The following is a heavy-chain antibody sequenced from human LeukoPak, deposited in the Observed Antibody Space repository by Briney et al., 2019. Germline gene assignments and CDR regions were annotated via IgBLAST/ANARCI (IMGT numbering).Heavy chain of an antibody. J-gene: IGHJ4*02. CDR3: ARDMYRYCSGTSCYIFDY. CDR2: ISPIFGTA. CDR1: GGTFSSYA. Sequence: GASVKVSCKASGGTFSSYAISWVRQAPGQGLEWMGGISPIFGTANYAQKFQGRVTITTDESTSTAYMELSSLRSEDTAVYYCARDMYRYCSGTSCYIFDYWGQGTLVTVSS. V-gene: IGHV1-69*05. D-gene: IGHD2-2*02.